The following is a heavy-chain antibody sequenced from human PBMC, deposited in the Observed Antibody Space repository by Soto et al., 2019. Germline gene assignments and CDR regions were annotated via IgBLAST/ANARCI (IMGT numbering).Heavy chain of an antibody. D-gene: IGHD3-3*01. J-gene: IGHJ4*02. V-gene: IGHV1-46*01. CDR2: INPSGGST. Sequence: ASVKVSCKASGYTFTSYYMHWVRQAPGQGLEWMGIINPSGGSTSYAQKFQGRVTMTRDTSTSTVYMELSSLRSEDTAVYYCARDQSRLRFLEWLLVKYYFDYWGQGTLVTVS. CDR1: GYTFTSYY. CDR3: ARDQSRLRFLEWLLVKYYFDY.